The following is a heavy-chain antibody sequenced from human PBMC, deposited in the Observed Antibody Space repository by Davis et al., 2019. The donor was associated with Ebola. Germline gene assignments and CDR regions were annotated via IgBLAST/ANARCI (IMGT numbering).Heavy chain of an antibody. V-gene: IGHV4-34*01. J-gene: IGHJ5*02. D-gene: IGHD3-10*01. Sequence: MPSETLSLTCAVYGGSFSGYYWSWIRQPPGKGLEWIGEINHSGSTNYNPSLKSRVTISVDTSKNQLSLKLSSVTAADTAVYYCARVRSYSWFDPWGQGTLVTVSS. CDR1: GGSFSGYY. CDR2: INHSGST. CDR3: ARVRSYSWFDP.